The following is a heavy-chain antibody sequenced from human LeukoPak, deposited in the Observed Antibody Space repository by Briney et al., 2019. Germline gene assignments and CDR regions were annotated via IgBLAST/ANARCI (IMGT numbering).Heavy chain of an antibody. J-gene: IGHJ4*02. CDR2: IYTSGST. Sequence: SETLSLTCTVSGDSISNYYWSWIRQPAGKGLEWIGRIYTSGSTNYNPSLKSRVTISVDTSKNQFSLKLSSVTAADTAVYYCARGVLYSSSWYKIDYWGQGTLVTVSS. CDR1: GDSISNYY. D-gene: IGHD6-13*01. CDR3: ARGVLYSSSWYKIDY. V-gene: IGHV4-4*07.